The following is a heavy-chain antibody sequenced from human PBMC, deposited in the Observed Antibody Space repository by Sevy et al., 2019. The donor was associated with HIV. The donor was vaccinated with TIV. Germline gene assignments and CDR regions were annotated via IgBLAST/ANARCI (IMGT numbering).Heavy chain of an antibody. CDR3: ARGFPARYYYGSGSYYNSLDY. CDR1: GFTFSSYA. D-gene: IGHD3-10*01. V-gene: IGHV3-30-3*01. Sequence: GGSLRLSCAASGFTFSSYAMHWVRQAPGKGLEWVAVISYDGSNKYYADSVKGRFTISRDNSKNTLYLQMNSLRAEETAVYYCARGFPARYYYGSGSYYNSLDYWGQGTLVTVSS. CDR2: ISYDGSNK. J-gene: IGHJ4*02.